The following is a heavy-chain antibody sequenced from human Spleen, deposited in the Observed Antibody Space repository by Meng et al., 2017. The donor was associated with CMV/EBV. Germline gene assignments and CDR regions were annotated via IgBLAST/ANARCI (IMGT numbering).Heavy chain of an antibody. Sequence: SGFTFSSYAMSWVRQAPGKGLQWVSVIYSGANSTYYVDSVKGRFTISRDNSKNTLFLEMNSLRAEDTAIYYCAKGCSTTRCYGPNDYWGRGTLVTVSS. CDR2: IYSGANST. CDR3: AKGCSTTRCYGPNDY. D-gene: IGHD2-2*01. CDR1: GFTFSSYA. V-gene: IGHV3-23*03. J-gene: IGHJ4*02.